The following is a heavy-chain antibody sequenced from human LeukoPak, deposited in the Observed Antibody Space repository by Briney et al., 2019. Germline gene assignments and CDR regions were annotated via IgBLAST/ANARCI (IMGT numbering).Heavy chain of an antibody. D-gene: IGHD4-17*01. CDR2: IYSGGNT. CDR3: ASRPSGDYPYFDY. J-gene: IGHJ4*02. CDR1: GFTVKDNF. V-gene: IGHV3-66*01. Sequence: QSGGSLRLSCAASGFTVKDNFMSWVRQAPGKGLEWVSVIYSGGNTYYADSVKGRFTISRDNSKNTLYLQMNSLRAEDTAVYYCASRPSGDYPYFDYWGQGTLVTVSS.